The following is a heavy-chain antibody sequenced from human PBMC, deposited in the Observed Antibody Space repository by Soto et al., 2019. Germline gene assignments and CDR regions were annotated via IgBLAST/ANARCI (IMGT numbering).Heavy chain of an antibody. CDR2: IYYSGGT. V-gene: IGHV4-31*03. D-gene: IGHD4-17*01. CDR3: AGAAYGDYGRLNWFDP. J-gene: IGHJ5*02. CDR1: GGSISSSGYY. Sequence: QVQLQESGPGLVKPSQTLSLTCTVSGGSISSSGYYWSWIRQHPEKGLEWIGNIYYSGGTYYNPSLQSRLTISIDTSNNQFSLKLSSVTAADTAIYYCAGAAYGDYGRLNWFDPWGQGTLVTVSS.